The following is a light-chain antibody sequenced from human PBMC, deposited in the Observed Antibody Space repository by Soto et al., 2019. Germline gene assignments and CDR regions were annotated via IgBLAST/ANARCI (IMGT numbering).Light chain of an antibody. Sequence: QSALTQPASVSGSPGQSITITCTGTSSDVGGYNYVSWYQQHPGKAPKLMIYEVSNRPSGVSNRFSGYKSGNTAALTISGLQAEDEADYYCSLYTSSSTLYVFGTGTKLTVL. CDR3: SLYTSSSTLYV. CDR1: SSDVGGYNY. J-gene: IGLJ1*01. V-gene: IGLV2-14*01. CDR2: EVS.